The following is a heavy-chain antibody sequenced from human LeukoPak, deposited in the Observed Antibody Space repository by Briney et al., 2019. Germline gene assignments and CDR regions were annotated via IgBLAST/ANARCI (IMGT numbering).Heavy chain of an antibody. CDR3: ARDKRPCSSTSCCKGVFDY. D-gene: IGHD2-2*01. CDR2: INSDGSST. CDR1: GFTFSSYW. V-gene: IGHV3-74*01. Sequence: PGGSLRLSCEASGFTFSSYWMHWVRQAPGKGLVWVSRINSDGSSTSYADSVKGRFTISRDNAKNTLYLQMNSLRAEDTAVYYCARDKRPCSSTSCCKGVFDYWGQGTLVTVSS. J-gene: IGHJ4*02.